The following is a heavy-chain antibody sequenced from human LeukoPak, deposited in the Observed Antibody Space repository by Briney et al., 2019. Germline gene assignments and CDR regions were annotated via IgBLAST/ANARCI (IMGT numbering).Heavy chain of an antibody. V-gene: IGHV1-2*02. Sequence: SVKVSCKASGFTLTDYIHWVRQDPRQGLQWMGWIKPNSGETDYAQKFQGRVTMTRDTSISTVYMELSSLRSDDTAVYYCARADSVPAGDYHYWYMDVWGKGTTVTVSS. CDR1: GFTLTDY. CDR2: IKPNSGET. D-gene: IGHD2-2*01. CDR3: ARADSVPAGDYHYWYMDV. J-gene: IGHJ6*03.